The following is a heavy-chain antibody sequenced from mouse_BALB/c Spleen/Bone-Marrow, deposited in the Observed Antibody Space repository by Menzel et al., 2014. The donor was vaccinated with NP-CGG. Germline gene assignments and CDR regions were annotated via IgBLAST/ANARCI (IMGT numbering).Heavy chain of an antibody. V-gene: IGHV14-3*02. CDR3: ARAGRGRYFDV. Sequence: EVKVVESGAELVKPGASVKLTCTASGFNIKDTYMHWVKQRPEQGLEWIGRIDPANGNTKYDPKFQGKATITADTSSNTAYLQLSSLTSEDTAVYYCARAGRGRYFDVWGAGTTVTVSS. J-gene: IGHJ1*01. CDR1: GFNIKDTY. CDR2: IDPANGNT. D-gene: IGHD4-1*01.